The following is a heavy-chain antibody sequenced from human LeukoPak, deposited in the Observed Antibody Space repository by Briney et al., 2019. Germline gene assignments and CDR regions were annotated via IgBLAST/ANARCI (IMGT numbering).Heavy chain of an antibody. CDR3: AKIGANVGF. D-gene: IGHD4/OR15-4a*01. Sequence: PGGSLRLACAGSEFTFSSYSMHWVRQAPGKGLEWVSSISSSGSYIYYADSVKGRFTISRDNAKNSLYLQMNSLRAEGTAVYYCAKIGANVGFWGQGTLVTVSS. V-gene: IGHV3-21*04. CDR2: ISSSGSYI. J-gene: IGHJ4*02. CDR1: EFTFSSYS.